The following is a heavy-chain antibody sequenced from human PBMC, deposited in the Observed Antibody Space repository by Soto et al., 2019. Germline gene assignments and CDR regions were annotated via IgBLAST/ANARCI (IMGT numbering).Heavy chain of an antibody. Sequence: GASVKVSCKASGGTFSSYAISWVRRAPGQGLEWMGGIIPIFGTANYAQKFQGRVTITANESTSTAYMELSSLRSEDTAVYYCARGDPQWLVPDYWGQGTLVTVSS. CDR1: GGTFSSYA. J-gene: IGHJ4*02. CDR3: ARGDPQWLVPDY. CDR2: IIPIFGTA. D-gene: IGHD6-19*01. V-gene: IGHV1-69*13.